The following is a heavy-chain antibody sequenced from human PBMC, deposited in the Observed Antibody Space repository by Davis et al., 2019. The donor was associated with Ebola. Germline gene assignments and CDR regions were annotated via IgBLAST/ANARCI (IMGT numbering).Heavy chain of an antibody. J-gene: IGHJ3*02. CDR1: GYTFTGYY. CDR2: INPNSGGT. Sequence: AASVKVSCKASGYTFTGYYMHWVRQAPGQGLEWMGRINPNSGGTNYAQKFQGRVTMTRDTSISTAYMELSRLRSDDTAVYYCARESYYYDSSGYYRGAFDIWGQGTMVTVSS. V-gene: IGHV1-2*06. CDR3: ARESYYYDSSGYYRGAFDI. D-gene: IGHD3-22*01.